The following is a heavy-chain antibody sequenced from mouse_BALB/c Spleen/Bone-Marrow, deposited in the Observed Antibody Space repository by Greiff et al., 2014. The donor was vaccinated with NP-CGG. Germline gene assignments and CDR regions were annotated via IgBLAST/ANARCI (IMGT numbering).Heavy chain of an antibody. CDR1: GYSFTRYY. Sequence: VQLQQSGPELVKPGASVKISCKASGYSFTRYYIHWVKQSHVKSLEWIGRINPYNGATDYNQNFKDKATLTVDKSSSTAYMELHSLTSEDSAVYYCTKNYRYDGALDYWGQGTSVTVSS. CDR2: INPYNGAT. V-gene: IGHV1-34*01. D-gene: IGHD2-14*01. J-gene: IGHJ4*01. CDR3: TKNYRYDGALDY.